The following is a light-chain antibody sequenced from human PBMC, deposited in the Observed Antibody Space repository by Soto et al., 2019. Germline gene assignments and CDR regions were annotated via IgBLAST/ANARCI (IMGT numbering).Light chain of an antibody. V-gene: IGLV2-14*01. Sequence: QSVLTQPSSVSGAPGESINISCTATSSDVGSVSYVAWYQQHPGKPPKLMNYEVTSRPSGCSNRFSGSNTVHTASLTISRLQADDEADYDGVSYATSTTLGVFGCESKVTVL. J-gene: IGLJ1*01. CDR2: EVT. CDR1: SSDVGSVSY. CDR3: VSYATSTTLGV.